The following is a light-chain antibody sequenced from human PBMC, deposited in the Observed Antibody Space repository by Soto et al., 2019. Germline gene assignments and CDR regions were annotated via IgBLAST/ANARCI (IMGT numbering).Light chain of an antibody. J-gene: IGKJ2*01. CDR1: QNVGTS. CDR2: DAS. CDR3: QQRSNWPPIS. Sequence: EIVLKQSPATLSLSPGERATLSCRASQNVGTSLAWYQQKHGQAPRLLIYDASDRATGIPARFSGSGSGTDFTLTISSLEPEDFAMYYCQQRSNWPPISFGQGTKLEI. V-gene: IGKV3-11*01.